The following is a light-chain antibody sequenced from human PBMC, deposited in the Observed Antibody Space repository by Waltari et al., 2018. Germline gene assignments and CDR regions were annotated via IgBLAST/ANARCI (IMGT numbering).Light chain of an antibody. Sequence: EIVLTQSPGTLSLSPGERATLSRRASQSVRSNLAWYQQKPGQAPRLLIYAASTRATGIPASFSGSGAGTEFTLTISSLQSEDFAVYYCQQYNNWPLTFGGGTKVEIK. CDR2: AAS. V-gene: IGKV3-15*01. J-gene: IGKJ4*01. CDR3: QQYNNWPLT. CDR1: QSVRSN.